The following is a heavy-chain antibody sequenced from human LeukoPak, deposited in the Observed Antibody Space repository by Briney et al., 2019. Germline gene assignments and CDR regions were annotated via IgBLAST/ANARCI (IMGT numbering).Heavy chain of an antibody. CDR2: INHSGST. D-gene: IGHD3-10*01. Sequence: SETLSLTCAVYGGSFSGYYWNWIRQPPGKGLEWIGEINHSGSTNYNPSLKSRVTISVDTSKNQFSLKLSSVTAADTAVYYCARDAGGSGGYWGQGTLVTVSS. V-gene: IGHV4-34*01. CDR1: GGSFSGYY. J-gene: IGHJ4*02. CDR3: ARDAGGSGGY.